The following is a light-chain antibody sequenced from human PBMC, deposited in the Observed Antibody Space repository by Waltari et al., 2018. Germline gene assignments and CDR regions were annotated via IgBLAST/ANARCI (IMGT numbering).Light chain of an antibody. V-gene: IGLV1-40*01. CDR3: QSYDNSLGEAV. J-gene: IGLJ3*02. Sequence: QPVLPPPPSVSGAPGQTISISCPGGSSHLGSGYDVHSYQQLPGTAPKLLIYENTNRPSGVPDRFSGSKSDTSASLAISGLQAEDEADYYCQSYDNSLGEAVFGGGTKLTVL. CDR1: SSHLGSGYD. CDR2: ENT.